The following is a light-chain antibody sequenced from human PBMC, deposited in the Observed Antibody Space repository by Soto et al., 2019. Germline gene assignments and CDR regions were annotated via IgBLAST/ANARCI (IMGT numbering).Light chain of an antibody. J-gene: IGKJ4*01. CDR1: QSVNTY. CDR2: DAT. CDR3: QQRTIWPT. Sequence: PGERVTLSCRASQSVNTYLAWYQQKPGQAPRLLIYDATNRAVDIPARFSGGGSGTDFTLTISSLEPEDFALYYCQQRTIWPTFGGGTKVEIK. V-gene: IGKV3-11*01.